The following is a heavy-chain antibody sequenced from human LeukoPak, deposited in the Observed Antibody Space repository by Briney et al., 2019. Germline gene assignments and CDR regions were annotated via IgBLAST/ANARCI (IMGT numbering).Heavy chain of an antibody. CDR3: ARGRYSHGY. Sequence: SETLSLTCAAYGGSFSGYYWSWIRQPPGKGLEWIGEINHSGSTNYNPSLKSRVTISIDTSKNQFSLKLSSVTAADTAVYYCARGRYSHGYWGQGTLVTVSS. J-gene: IGHJ4*02. V-gene: IGHV4-34*01. CDR2: INHSGST. CDR1: GGSFSGYY. D-gene: IGHD2-15*01.